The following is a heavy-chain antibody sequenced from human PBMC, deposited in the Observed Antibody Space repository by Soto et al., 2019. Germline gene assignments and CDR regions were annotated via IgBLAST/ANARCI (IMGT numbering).Heavy chain of an antibody. D-gene: IGHD6-19*01. CDR2: ISGGGTST. J-gene: IGHJ4*02. CDR3: AKNLCSYSSGSCYFDY. CDR1: G. Sequence: GSSRVLQKPGEGLEWVTSISGGGTSTYYADSVKGRFTISRDNSKNTLYLQMNSLRAEDTAVYYCAKNLCSYSSGSCYFDYWGQRTLVTVSS. V-gene: IGHV3-23*01.